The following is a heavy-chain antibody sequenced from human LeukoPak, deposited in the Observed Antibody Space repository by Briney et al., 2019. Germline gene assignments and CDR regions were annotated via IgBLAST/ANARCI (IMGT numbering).Heavy chain of an antibody. CDR3: GRVGAYYGSGSYSDY. CDR2: INQDGSQK. Sequence: GGSLRLSCAASGFTFSSYWMSWVRQAPGKGLEWVANINQDGSQKYHVDSVKGRFTISGDNAKKSLYLQMNSLRAEDTAVYYCGRVGAYYGSGSYSDYWGQGTLVTVSS. D-gene: IGHD3-10*01. V-gene: IGHV3-7*01. CDR1: GFTFSSYW. J-gene: IGHJ4*02.